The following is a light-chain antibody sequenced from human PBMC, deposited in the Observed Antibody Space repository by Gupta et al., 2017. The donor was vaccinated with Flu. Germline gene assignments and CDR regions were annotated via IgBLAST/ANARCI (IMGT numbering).Light chain of an antibody. Sequence: DTVLTQSPATLSLSPGDRATLSCRASQSVNTYLAWFQQKPGQAPRLLIYEVSKRAPGIPDRFTGSGSGTDFTLTISGLEPEDFAVYYCQQRRDWPPEYTFGQGTKLEIK. V-gene: IGKV3-11*01. CDR3: QQRRDWPPEYT. CDR2: EVS. CDR1: QSVNTY. J-gene: IGKJ2*01.